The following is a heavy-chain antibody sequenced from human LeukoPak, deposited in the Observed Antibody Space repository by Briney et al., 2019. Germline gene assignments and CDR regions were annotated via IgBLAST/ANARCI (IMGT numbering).Heavy chain of an antibody. J-gene: IGHJ3*02. Sequence: GESLKISCQASGYSFTNYWIGWVRQMPGKGLEWMAIINPGDSDTRYSPSFQGQVTISADKSISTAYLQWRSLKASDTAMYYCARRHYLGKPFDIWGQGTMVTVSS. CDR1: GYSFTNYW. CDR2: INPGDSDT. D-gene: IGHD7-27*01. CDR3: ARRHYLGKPFDI. V-gene: IGHV5-51*01.